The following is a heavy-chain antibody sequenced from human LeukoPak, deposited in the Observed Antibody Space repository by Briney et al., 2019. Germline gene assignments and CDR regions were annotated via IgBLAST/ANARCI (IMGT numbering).Heavy chain of an antibody. D-gene: IGHD6-19*01. CDR2: INWNGGST. J-gene: IGHJ4*02. CDR1: GFTFDDYG. V-gene: IGHV3-20*04. Sequence: GGSLRLSCAASGFTFDDYGMSWVRQAPGKGLEWVSGINWNGGSTGYADSVKGRFTISRDNAKNSLYLQMNSLRAEDTALYYCARDAYRIAVAGGDFDYWGQGTLVTVSS. CDR3: ARDAYRIAVAGGDFDY.